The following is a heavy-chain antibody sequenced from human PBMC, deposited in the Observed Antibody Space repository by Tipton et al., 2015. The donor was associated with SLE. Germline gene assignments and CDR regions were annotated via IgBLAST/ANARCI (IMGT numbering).Heavy chain of an antibody. J-gene: IGHJ4*02. V-gene: IGHV4-34*01. D-gene: IGHD2-21*01. Sequence: TLSLTCAVYGGSFSGYYWSWIRQPPGKGLEWIGESNHSGSTNYNPSLKSRVTISVDTSKNQFSLKLSSVTAADTAVYYCAREDCGGDCYLAYWGQGTLVTVSS. CDR2: SNHSGST. CDR3: AREDCGGDCYLAY. CDR1: GGSFSGYY.